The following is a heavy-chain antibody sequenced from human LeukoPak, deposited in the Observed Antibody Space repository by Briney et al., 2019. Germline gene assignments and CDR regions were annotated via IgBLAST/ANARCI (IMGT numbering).Heavy chain of an antibody. CDR1: GFTFSSYG. CDR2: ISGSGGST. J-gene: IGHJ4*02. CDR3: AKDTHYYYGSGSTFDY. Sequence: GGSLRLSCAASGFTFSSYGMSWVRQAPGKGLEWVSRISGSGGSTYYADPVKGRFTISRDKSKNTLYLQMNSLRAEDTAVYYCAKDTHYYYGSGSTFDYWGQGTLVTVSS. D-gene: IGHD3-10*01. V-gene: IGHV3-23*01.